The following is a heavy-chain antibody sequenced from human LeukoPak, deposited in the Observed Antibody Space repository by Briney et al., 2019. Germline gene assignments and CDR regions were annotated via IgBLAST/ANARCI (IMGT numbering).Heavy chain of an antibody. CDR1: GFTFSNYA. CDR2: ISGSGGST. CDR3: AKDMIVVVVAADQDY. Sequence: GGSLRLSCAASGFTFSNYAMSWVRQAPGKGLEWVSGISGSGGSTYYADSVKGRFTISRDNSKNTLYLQMNSLRAEDTAVYYCAKDMIVVVVAADQDYWGQGTLVTVSS. V-gene: IGHV3-23*01. D-gene: IGHD2-15*01. J-gene: IGHJ4*02.